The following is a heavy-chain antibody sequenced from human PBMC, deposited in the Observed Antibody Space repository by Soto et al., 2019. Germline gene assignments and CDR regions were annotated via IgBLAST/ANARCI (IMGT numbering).Heavy chain of an antibody. J-gene: IGHJ3*02. D-gene: IGHD3-3*02. CDR1: GDSISTDY. V-gene: IGHV4-59*12. Sequence: SETLSLTCTVSGDSISTDYWSWIRQSPGKGLEWIGFIYYGGSTNYNPSLKSRVTISVDRSKNQFSLKLSSVTAADTAVYYCARVLGNDAFDIWGQGTVVTVSS. CDR3: ARVLGNDAFDI. CDR2: IYYGGST.